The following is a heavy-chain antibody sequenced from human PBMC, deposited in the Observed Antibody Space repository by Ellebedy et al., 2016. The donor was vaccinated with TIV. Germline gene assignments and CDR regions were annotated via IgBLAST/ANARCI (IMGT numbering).Heavy chain of an antibody. Sequence: SLKISCAASGFTFDDYAMHWVRQAPGKGLEWVSGILWNSGSIGYADSVKGRFIISGDNAKNSLYLQMNSLRAEDTALYYCARGIATRDYYYMDVWGRGTTVTVSS. V-gene: IGHV3-9*01. J-gene: IGHJ6*03. CDR2: ILWNSGSI. CDR1: GFTFDDYA. D-gene: IGHD6-6*01. CDR3: ARGIATRDYYYMDV.